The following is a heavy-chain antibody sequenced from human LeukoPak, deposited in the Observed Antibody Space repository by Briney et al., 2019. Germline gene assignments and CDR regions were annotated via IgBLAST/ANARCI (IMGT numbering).Heavy chain of an antibody. CDR1: GYRFTNYW. V-gene: IGHV5-51*01. Sequence: PGESLKISCKGSGYRFTNYWIGWVRQMPGKGLEWMGIIYPGDSDIRYSPSFQGQVSMSADKSVTTAYLQWSSLKASDTAMYYRARKGTTSEAFDFWGQGTLVTVSS. CDR3: ARKGTTSEAFDF. J-gene: IGHJ3*01. CDR2: IYPGDSDI. D-gene: IGHD1-7*01.